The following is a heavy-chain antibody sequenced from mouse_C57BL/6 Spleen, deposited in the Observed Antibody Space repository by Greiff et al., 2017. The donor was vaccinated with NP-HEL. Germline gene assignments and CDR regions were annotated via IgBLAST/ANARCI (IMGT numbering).Heavy chain of an antibody. Sequence: VQLQQSGPELVKPGASVKISCKASGYSFTDYNMNWVKQSNGQSLEWIGVINPKYGTPSYNQKFKGKATLTVDQSSSTAYMQLNSLTSEDAAVYYCAIELVYFDYWGQGTTLTVSS. CDR1: GYSFTDYN. V-gene: IGHV1-39*01. J-gene: IGHJ2*01. CDR2: INPKYGTP. D-gene: IGHD2-2*01. CDR3: AIELVYFDY.